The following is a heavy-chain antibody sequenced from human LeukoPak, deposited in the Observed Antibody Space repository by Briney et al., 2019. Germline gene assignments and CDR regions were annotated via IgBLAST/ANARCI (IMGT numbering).Heavy chain of an antibody. V-gene: IGHV3-30-3*02. Sequence: GGSLRLSCPASGFTFSIPALRWDRQAPGKGLEWVAVISNDGNYKSYADSVRGRFTISRDNSKNTLCLQMNSLRPEDTGLYYCAKGFVQLGANTYYLDYWGQGTLVTASS. CDR3: AKGFVQLGANTYYLDY. CDR1: GFTFSIPA. CDR2: ISNDGNYK. J-gene: IGHJ4*02. D-gene: IGHD4/OR15-4a*01.